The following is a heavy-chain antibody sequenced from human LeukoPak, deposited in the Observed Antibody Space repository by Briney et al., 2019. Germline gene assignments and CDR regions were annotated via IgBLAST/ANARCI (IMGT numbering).Heavy chain of an antibody. D-gene: IGHD2-15*01. Sequence: PGRSLRLSCAASGFTFSSYEMNWVRQAPGKGLEWVSYISSSGTTIYYADSVKGRFTISRDNAKNSLYLQMNSLRAEDTAVYYCARGLYLGYCSGGSCPEGYFQRWGQGTLVTVSS. CDR2: ISSSGTTI. V-gene: IGHV3-48*03. J-gene: IGHJ1*01. CDR1: GFTFSSYE. CDR3: ARGLYLGYCSGGSCPEGYFQR.